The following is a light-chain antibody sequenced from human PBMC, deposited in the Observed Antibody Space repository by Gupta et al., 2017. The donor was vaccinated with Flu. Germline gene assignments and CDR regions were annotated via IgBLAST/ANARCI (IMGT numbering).Light chain of an antibody. Sequence: QSALTQPRSVSGSPGQSVTISCTGSSSDVGGYKYVSWYQQNPGKAPKLMIHDVSKRPSGVPDRFSGSKSGNTASLTISGLQAEDEADDYCCSYAGSYTWVFGGGTKLTVL. V-gene: IGLV2-11*01. CDR2: DVS. CDR3: CSYAGSYTWV. J-gene: IGLJ3*02. CDR1: SSDVGGYKY.